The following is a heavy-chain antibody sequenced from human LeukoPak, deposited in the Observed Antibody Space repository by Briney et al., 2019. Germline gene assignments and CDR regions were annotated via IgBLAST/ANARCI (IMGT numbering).Heavy chain of an antibody. J-gene: IGHJ4*02. CDR1: GFTFSSYA. D-gene: IGHD1-26*01. CDR2: ISSNGGST. CDR3: AKDHHDAGELFDY. Sequence: PPGGSLRLSCAASGFTFSSYAMHWVRQAPGKGLEYVSAISSNGGSTYYANSVKGRFTISRDNSKNTLYLQMGSLRAEDTAVYYCAKDHHDAGELFDYWGQGTLVTVSS. V-gene: IGHV3-64*01.